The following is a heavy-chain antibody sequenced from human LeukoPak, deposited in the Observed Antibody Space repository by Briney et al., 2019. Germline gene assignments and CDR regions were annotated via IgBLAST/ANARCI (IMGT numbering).Heavy chain of an antibody. CDR2: IKQDGSEK. CDR3: ARVGGRYSPLGY. CDR1: GFTFSSYW. V-gene: IGHV3-7*01. D-gene: IGHD3-16*02. J-gene: IGHJ4*02. Sequence: GGSLRLSCAASGFTFSSYWMSWVRQAPGKGLEWVANIKQDGSEKYYVDSMKGRFTISRDNDKNSLFLQMTSLRAEDTAVYYCARVGGRYSPLGYWGQGTLVTVSS.